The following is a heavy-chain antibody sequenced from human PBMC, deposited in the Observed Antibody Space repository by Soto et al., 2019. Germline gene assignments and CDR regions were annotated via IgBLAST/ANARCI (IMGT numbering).Heavy chain of an antibody. D-gene: IGHD6-19*01. CDR3: ARGSSGWQGNYYYYYGMDV. V-gene: IGHV1-69*01. CDR2: MIPIFGTA. Sequence: QVQLVQSGAEVKKPGSSVKVSCKASGGTFSSYAISWVRQAPGQGLEWMGGMIPIFGTANYAQKFQGRVTITADESTSTAYMELSSLRSEDTAVYYCARGSSGWQGNYYYYYGMDVWGQGTTVTVSS. J-gene: IGHJ6*02. CDR1: GGTFSSYA.